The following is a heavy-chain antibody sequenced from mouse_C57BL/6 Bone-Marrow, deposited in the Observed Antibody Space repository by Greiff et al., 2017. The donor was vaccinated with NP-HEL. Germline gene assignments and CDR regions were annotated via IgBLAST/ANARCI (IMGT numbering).Heavy chain of an antibody. J-gene: IGHJ1*03. CDR1: GYTFTSYW. CDR2: IDPSDSYT. D-gene: IGHD2-3*01. V-gene: IGHV1-50*01. Sequence: QVQLKQPGAELVKPGASVKLSCKASGYTFTSYWMQWVKQRPGQGLEWIGEIDPSDSYTNYNQKFKGKATLTVDTSSSTAYMQLSSLTSEDSAVYYCARDGYYIYWYFDVGGTGTTVTVSS. CDR3: ARDGYYIYWYFDV.